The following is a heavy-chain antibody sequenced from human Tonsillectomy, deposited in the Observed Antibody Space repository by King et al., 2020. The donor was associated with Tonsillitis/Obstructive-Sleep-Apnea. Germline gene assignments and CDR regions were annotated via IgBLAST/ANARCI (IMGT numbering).Heavy chain of an antibody. CDR3: ARGRFSGAYAGERYYSYLDV. CDR1: GYSFTSDD. J-gene: IGHJ6*03. V-gene: IGHV1-8*01. CDR2: MNPTSGNT. Sequence: GQLVQSGAEVQKPGASVRVSCKASGYSFTSDDIIWVRKTTGQGLEWMGWMNPTSGNTAYAHKFQGRVTMTRNVSISTAYMELNSLRSEDTAVFYCARGRFSGAYAGERYYSYLDVWGNGTTVTV. D-gene: IGHD1-26*01.